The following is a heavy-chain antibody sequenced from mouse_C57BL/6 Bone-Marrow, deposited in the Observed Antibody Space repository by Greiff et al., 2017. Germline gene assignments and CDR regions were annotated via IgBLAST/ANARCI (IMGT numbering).Heavy chain of an antibody. CDR3: ARVLHKAMDY. Sequence: QVQLQQSGPELVKPGASVKISCKASGYAFSSSWMNWVKQRPGKGLEWIGRIYPGDGDTNYNGKFKGKATLTADKSSSTAYMQLSSLTSEDSAVYFCARVLHKAMDYWGQGTSVTVAS. CDR2: IYPGDGDT. J-gene: IGHJ4*01. D-gene: IGHD1-1*01. V-gene: IGHV1-82*01. CDR1: GYAFSSSW.